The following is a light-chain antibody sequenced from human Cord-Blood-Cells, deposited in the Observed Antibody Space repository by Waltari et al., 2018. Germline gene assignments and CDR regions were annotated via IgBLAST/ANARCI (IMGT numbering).Light chain of an antibody. CDR3: SSYTSSSTPFYV. CDR2: EVS. J-gene: IGLJ1*01. Sequence: QSALTQPASVSGSPGQSITIPCTGTSRHVGGYNYLSWYQQHPGKAPKLMIYEVSNRPSGVSNRFSGSKSGNTASLTISGLQAEDEADYYCSSYTSSSTPFYVFGTGTKVTVL. V-gene: IGLV2-14*01. CDR1: SRHVGGYNY.